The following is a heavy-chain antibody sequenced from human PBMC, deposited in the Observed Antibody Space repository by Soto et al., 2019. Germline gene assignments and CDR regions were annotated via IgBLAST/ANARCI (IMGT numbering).Heavy chain of an antibody. D-gene: IGHD6-6*01. Sequence: SETLSLTCTVSGGFISSYYWSWIRQPPGKGLEWIGYIYYSGSTNYNPSLKSRVTISVDTSKNQFSLKLSSVTAADTAVYYCARDTHASSSSAEGYYYYYMDVWGKGTTVTVSS. CDR3: ARDTHASSSSAEGYYYYYMDV. V-gene: IGHV4-59*01. CDR2: IYYSGST. CDR1: GGFISSYY. J-gene: IGHJ6*03.